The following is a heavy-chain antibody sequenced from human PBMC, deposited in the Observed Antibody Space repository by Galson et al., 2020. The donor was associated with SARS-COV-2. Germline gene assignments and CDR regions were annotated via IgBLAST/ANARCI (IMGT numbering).Heavy chain of an antibody. D-gene: IGHD3-22*01. J-gene: IGHJ4*02. CDR1: GFTFSSYA. CDR3: AREDYDSSGLLDY. Sequence: GESLKISCAASGFTFSSYAMHWVRQAPGKGLEWVAVISYDGSNKYYADSVKGRFTISRDNSKNTLYLQMNSLRAEDTAVYYCAREDYDSSGLLDYWGQGTLVTVSS. CDR2: ISYDGSNK. V-gene: IGHV3-30*01.